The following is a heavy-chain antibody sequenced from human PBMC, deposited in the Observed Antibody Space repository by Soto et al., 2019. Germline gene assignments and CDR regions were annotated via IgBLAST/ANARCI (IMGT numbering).Heavy chain of an antibody. J-gene: IGHJ6*02. V-gene: IGHV1-69*01. D-gene: IGHD6-19*01. Sequence: QVQLVQSGAEVKKPGSSVKVSCKASGGTFSNFAISWVRQAPGQGLEWMGAIIPVYVTAKYAQTFQGRVTITADESSSTAYMELSSLRSEDTAVYYCARDENSGFFIGYYGLDVWGQGTTVTVSS. CDR2: IIPVYVTA. CDR1: GGTFSNFA. CDR3: ARDENSGFFIGYYGLDV.